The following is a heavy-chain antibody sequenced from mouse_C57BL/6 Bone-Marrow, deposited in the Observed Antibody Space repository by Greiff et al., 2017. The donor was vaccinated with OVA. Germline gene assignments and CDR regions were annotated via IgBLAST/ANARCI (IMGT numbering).Heavy chain of an antibody. D-gene: IGHD2-1*01. V-gene: IGHV1-81*01. CDR2: IYPRSGNT. CDR1: GYTFTSYG. CDR3: APGNYGY. J-gene: IGHJ2*01. Sequence: VKVVESGAELARPGASVKLSCKASGYTFTSYGISWVKQRTGQGLEWIGEIYPRSGNTYYNEKFKGKATLTAYKSSSTAYMELRSLTSEDSAVYFCAPGNYGYWGQGTTLTVSS.